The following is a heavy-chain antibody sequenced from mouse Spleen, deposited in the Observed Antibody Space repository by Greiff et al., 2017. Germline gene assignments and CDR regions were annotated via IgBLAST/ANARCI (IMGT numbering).Heavy chain of an antibody. Sequence: VQLQESGAELVRPGSSVKLSCKASGYTFTSYWMHWVKQRPIQGLEWIGNIDPSDSETHYNQKFKDKATLTVDKSSSTAYMQLSSLTSEDSAVYYCARSDDGYSAYWGQGTLVTVSA. CDR1: GYTFTSYW. D-gene: IGHD2-3*01. CDR3: ARSDDGYSAY. CDR2: IDPSDSET. J-gene: IGHJ3*01. V-gene: IGHV1-52*01.